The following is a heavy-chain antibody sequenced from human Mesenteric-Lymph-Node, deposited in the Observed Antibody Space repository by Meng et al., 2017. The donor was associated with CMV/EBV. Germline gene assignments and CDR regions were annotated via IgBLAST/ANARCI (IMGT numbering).Heavy chain of an antibody. CDR3: ARASIFGVVIDY. J-gene: IGHJ4*01. D-gene: IGHD3-3*01. CDR2: TYYSGST. Sequence: SETLSLTCTVSGGSISSYYWSWIRQPPGKGLEWIGYTYYSGSTNYNPSLKSRVTISVDMSKNQFSLRLSSVTAADTAVYYCARASIFGVVIDYWGHGTLVTVSS. CDR1: GGSISSYY. V-gene: IGHV4-59*01.